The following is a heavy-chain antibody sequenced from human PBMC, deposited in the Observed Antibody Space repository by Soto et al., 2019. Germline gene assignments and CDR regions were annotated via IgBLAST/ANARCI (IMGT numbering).Heavy chain of an antibody. CDR1: GGSISSYY. J-gene: IGHJ4*02. CDR2: IYYSGST. V-gene: IGHV4-59*01. Sequence: WETLSLTCTVSGGSISSYYWSWIRQPPGKGLEWIGYIYYSGSTNYNPSLKSRVTISVDTSKNQFSLKLSSVTAADTAVYYCARSREGGATMHPLFVDYRGQRNLVTVSS. CDR3: ARSREGGATMHPLFVDY. D-gene: IGHD1-26*01.